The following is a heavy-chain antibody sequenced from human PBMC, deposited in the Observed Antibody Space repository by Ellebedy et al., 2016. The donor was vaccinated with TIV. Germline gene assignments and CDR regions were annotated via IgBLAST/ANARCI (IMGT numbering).Heavy chain of an antibody. CDR3: ARGYCSAATCPYGMDV. CDR2: INPNLGTT. D-gene: IGHD2-15*01. V-gene: IGHV1-46*01. Sequence: ASVKVSXXASGYTFTTYYVHWVRQAPGQGLEWMGIINPNLGTTRYAQKFQGRLTMTRDTSTSTVYMELSSLRSEDTAVYYCARGYCSAATCPYGMDVWGQGTTVTVSS. CDR1: GYTFTTYY. J-gene: IGHJ6*02.